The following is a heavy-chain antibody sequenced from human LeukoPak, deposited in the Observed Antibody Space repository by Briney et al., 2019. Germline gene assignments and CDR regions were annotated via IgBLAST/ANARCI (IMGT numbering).Heavy chain of an antibody. J-gene: IGHJ6*02. Sequence: PSETLSLTCTVSGGSVSSGSYYWSWIRQPPGKGLEWIGYIYYSGSTNYNPSLKSRVTISVDTSKNQFSLKLSSVTAADTAVYYCARGLSGWTPTGYYYGMDVWGQGTTVTVSS. D-gene: IGHD6-19*01. V-gene: IGHV4-61*01. CDR2: IYYSGST. CDR3: ARGLSGWTPTGYYYGMDV. CDR1: GGSVSSGSYY.